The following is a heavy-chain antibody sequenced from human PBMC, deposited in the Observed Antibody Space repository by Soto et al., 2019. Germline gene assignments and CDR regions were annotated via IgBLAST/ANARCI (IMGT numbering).Heavy chain of an antibody. V-gene: IGHV1-2*02. CDR3: ARAYFYDSKSFDY. Sequence: ASVKVSCKASGYTLTGYYMHWVRQAPGQGLEWMGWINPNSGGTNYAQKFQGRVTMTRDTSISTAYMELSRLRSDDTAVYYCARAYFYDSKSFDYWGQGTLVTVSS. D-gene: IGHD3-22*01. J-gene: IGHJ4*02. CDR2: INPNSGGT. CDR1: GYTLTGYY.